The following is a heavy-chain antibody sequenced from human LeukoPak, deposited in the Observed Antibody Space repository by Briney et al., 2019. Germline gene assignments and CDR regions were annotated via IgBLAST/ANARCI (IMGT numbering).Heavy chain of an antibody. CDR1: GGSFSGYY. J-gene: IGHJ4*02. D-gene: IGHD5-18*01. CDR3: ARMGMVTPFGY. Sequence: SETLSLTCAVYGGSFSGYYWSWIRQPPGKGLEWIGEINHSGSTNYNPSLKSRVTISVDTSKNQFSLKLSSVTAADTAVYYCARMGMVTPFGYWGQGTLVTVSS. CDR2: INHSGST. V-gene: IGHV4-34*01.